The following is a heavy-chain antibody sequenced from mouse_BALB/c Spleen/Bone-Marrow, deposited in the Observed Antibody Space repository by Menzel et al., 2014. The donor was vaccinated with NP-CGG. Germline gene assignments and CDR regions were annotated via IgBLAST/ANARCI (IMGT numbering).Heavy chain of an antibody. CDR1: GFTFSSYG. Sequence: VQLQQPGGGLVQPGGSPKISCAASGFTFSSYGMSWVRQTPDKRLDLVATINSNGGSTYYPDSVKGRFTISRDNAKNTLYLQMSSLKSEDTAMYYCARGNYYDYDGFAYLGQGTLVTVSA. V-gene: IGHV5-6-3*01. CDR3: ARGNYYDYDGFAY. J-gene: IGHJ3*01. CDR2: INSNGGST. D-gene: IGHD2-4*01.